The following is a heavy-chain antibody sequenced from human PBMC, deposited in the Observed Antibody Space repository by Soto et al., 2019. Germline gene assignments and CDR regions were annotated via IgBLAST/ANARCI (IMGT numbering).Heavy chain of an antibody. V-gene: IGHV3-48*03. D-gene: IGHD1-26*01. J-gene: IGHJ6*02. CDR1: GFTFSSYE. Sequence: GGSLRLSCAASGFTFSSYEMNWVRQAPGKGLEWVSYISSSGSTIYYADSVRGRFIISRDNSKNRLYLQMNSLRAEDTAVYYCASDLVGASDSYGLDVWGQGTPVTVSS. CDR2: ISSSGSTI. CDR3: ASDLVGASDSYGLDV.